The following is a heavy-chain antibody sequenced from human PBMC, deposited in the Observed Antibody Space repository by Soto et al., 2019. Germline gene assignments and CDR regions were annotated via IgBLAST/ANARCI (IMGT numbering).Heavy chain of an antibody. V-gene: IGHV4-39*01. CDR2: IYDSGST. Sequence: QLQLPESGPGLVKPSENLSLTCTVSVCSISSSSYYWGWIRQPPGKGLEWIGSIYDSGSTYYNPSLKSRVTKSVDTSKNQFSLKLSSVTAADTAVYYCARHLDIVVVPEDAFDIWGQGTMVTVSS. CDR1: VCSISSSSYY. J-gene: IGHJ3*02. CDR3: ARHLDIVVVPEDAFDI. D-gene: IGHD2-2*01.